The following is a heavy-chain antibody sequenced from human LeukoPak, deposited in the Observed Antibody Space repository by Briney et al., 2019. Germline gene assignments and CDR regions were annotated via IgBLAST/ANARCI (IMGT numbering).Heavy chain of an antibody. J-gene: IGHJ6*02. V-gene: IGHV1-18*01. CDR3: ARGIGFGVVSPTLAYHGMDV. CDR1: GYSFTSYG. D-gene: IGHD3-3*01. CDR2: ISGNKGNI. Sequence: ASVTLSCKASGYSFTSYGNYWVRQPPAPGLERMGWISGNKGNINYAHKIQTRVTMTTDTSTGTAYMELRNLRCDGTAVYYCARGIGFGVVSPTLAYHGMDVWGQGTTVTVSS.